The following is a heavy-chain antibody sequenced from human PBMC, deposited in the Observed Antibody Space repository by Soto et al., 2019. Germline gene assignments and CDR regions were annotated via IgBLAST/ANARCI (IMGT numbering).Heavy chain of an antibody. CDR3: ARDQRDGYNPYYYYGMDV. J-gene: IGHJ6*02. CDR1: GGSISSSNW. CDR2: IYHSGST. D-gene: IGHD5-12*01. V-gene: IGHV4-4*02. Sequence: SETLSLTCAVSGGSISSSNWWSWVRQPPGKGLEWIGEIYHSGSTNYNPSLKSRVTISVDKSRKQFSLKLSSVTAADTAVYYCARDQRDGYNPYYYYGMDVWGQGTTVT.